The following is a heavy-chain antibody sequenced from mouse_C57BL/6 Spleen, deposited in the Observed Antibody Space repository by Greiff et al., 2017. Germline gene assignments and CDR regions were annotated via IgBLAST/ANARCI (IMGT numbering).Heavy chain of an antibody. V-gene: IGHV1-82*01. CDR3: ASRGDYAFDY. CDR1: GYAFSSSW. CDR2: IYPGDGDT. J-gene: IGHJ2*01. D-gene: IGHD2-4*01. Sequence: QVQLQQSGPELVKPGASVKISCKASGYAFSSSWMNWVKQRPGKGLEWIGRIYPGDGDTNYNGKFKGKATLTADKSSSTAYMQLSSLTSEDSAVYFCASRGDYAFDYWGQGTTLTVSS.